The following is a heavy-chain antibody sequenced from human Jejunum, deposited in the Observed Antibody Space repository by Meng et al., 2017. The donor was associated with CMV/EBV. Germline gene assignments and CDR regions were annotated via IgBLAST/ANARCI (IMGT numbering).Heavy chain of an antibody. D-gene: IGHD4-23*01. J-gene: IGHJ4*02. CDR2: IIISSYT. CDR1: GFTFDTYG. CDR3: ARVVKGGNYLEY. Sequence: ATSGFTFDTYGMGWVRQAPGKGLDWVSSIIISSYTYYADSVKGRFTISRDNAKNSLYLQMNSLRAEDTAVYYCARVVKGGNYLEYWGQGTLVTVSS. V-gene: IGHV3-21*01.